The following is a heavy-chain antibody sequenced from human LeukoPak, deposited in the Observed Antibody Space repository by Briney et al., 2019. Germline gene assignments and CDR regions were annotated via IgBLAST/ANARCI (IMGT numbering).Heavy chain of an antibody. CDR3: ARSDYYFDY. Sequence: PSETLSLTCTVSGGSISNYYWSWLRQPPGKGLEWIGYIYYSGSTKYNPSLKSRVTISVDTSKNQFSLKLSSVTAADTAVYYCARSDYYFDYWGQGTLVTVSS. CDR2: IYYSGST. CDR1: GGSISNYY. D-gene: IGHD2-21*01. V-gene: IGHV4-59*01. J-gene: IGHJ4*02.